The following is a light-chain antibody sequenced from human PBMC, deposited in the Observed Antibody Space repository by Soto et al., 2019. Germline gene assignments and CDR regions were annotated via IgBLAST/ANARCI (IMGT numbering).Light chain of an antibody. CDR3: SLSAGGNNVI. Sequence: QSALTQPPSASGSPGQSVAISCTGTSSDVDAYVFVSWYQQHPGRAPKLMSYEVSKRPSGVPDRFSGSKSGNTASLTVSGLHAEDEADYYYSLSAGGNNVIFGGGTKLTVL. CDR2: EVS. J-gene: IGLJ2*01. CDR1: SSDVDAYVF. V-gene: IGLV2-8*01.